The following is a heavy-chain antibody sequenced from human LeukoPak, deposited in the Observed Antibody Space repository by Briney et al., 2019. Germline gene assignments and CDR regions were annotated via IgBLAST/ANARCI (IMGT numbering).Heavy chain of an antibody. J-gene: IGHJ4*02. CDR3: AACLSATWAIDY. CDR2: INHNGGT. Sequence: SETLSLTCAVYGGSFSGYFWSWIRQPPGKGLEWIGDINHNGGTNYNPSLKSRVTISVDTSKNQFSLKLSSVTAADTAVYYCAACLSATWAIDYWGQGTLVTVSS. V-gene: IGHV4-34*01. CDR1: GGSFSGYF. D-gene: IGHD1-1*01.